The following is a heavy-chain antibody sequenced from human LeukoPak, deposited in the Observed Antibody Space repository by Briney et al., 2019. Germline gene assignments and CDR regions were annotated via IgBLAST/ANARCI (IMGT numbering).Heavy chain of an antibody. CDR3: AREKGRGVISPYYDY. Sequence: GGSLRLSCAASGLTVGSNYMSWVRQAPGKGLEWVSVIYSDGSTYYEDSVKGRFTISRDNSKNTLSLQMNSLRAEDTAVYFCAREKGRGVISPYYDYWGQGTLVTVSS. CDR1: GLTVGSNY. D-gene: IGHD3-10*01. J-gene: IGHJ4*02. V-gene: IGHV3-53*01. CDR2: IYSDGST.